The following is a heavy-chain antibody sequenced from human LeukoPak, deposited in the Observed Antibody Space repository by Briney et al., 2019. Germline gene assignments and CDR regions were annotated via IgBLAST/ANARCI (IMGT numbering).Heavy chain of an antibody. CDR2: TSGSGIST. CDR3: AKKGVRIAVAGSGDAFDI. CDR1: GFTFSSYA. V-gene: IGHV3-23*01. Sequence: GGSLRLSCAASGFTFSSYAMSWVSQAPGKWMEWVSATSGSGISTYYADSVKGRFTISRDNSKNTLHLQMNSLRAEDKAVYYCAKKGVRIAVAGSGDAFDIWGQGTMVTVSS. D-gene: IGHD6-19*01. J-gene: IGHJ3*02.